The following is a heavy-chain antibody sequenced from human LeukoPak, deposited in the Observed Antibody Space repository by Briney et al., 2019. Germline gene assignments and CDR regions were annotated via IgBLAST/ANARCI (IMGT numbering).Heavy chain of an antibody. J-gene: IGHJ6*03. D-gene: IGHD5-24*01. CDR2: IIPIFGTA. V-gene: IGHV1-69*13. Sequence: ASVKVSCKASGCTFSSYVISGVRQAPGQGLEGMGGIIPIFGTANYAQKFQGRVTITPDESTSTAYMELSSLRSEDTAVYYCARDGGWRRWLQAPMGYYYMDVWGKGTTVTISS. CDR3: ARDGGWRRWLQAPMGYYYMDV. CDR1: GCTFSSYV.